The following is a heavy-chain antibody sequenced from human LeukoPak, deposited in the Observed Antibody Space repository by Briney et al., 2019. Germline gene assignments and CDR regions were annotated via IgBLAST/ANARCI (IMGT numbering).Heavy chain of an antibody. D-gene: IGHD3-22*01. J-gene: IGHJ4*02. V-gene: IGHV4-59*08. CDR2: IYYSGST. CDR1: GVSNSILQ. Sequence: NSSDTLPHMCTVSGVSNSILQWGWPRQPPGKGLEWIGNIYYSGSTNYNPSLKSRVTISVDTYKNQFSLKLSSVTAADTAVYYCARYYDDSSGYYGYWFDYWGQGTLVTVSS. CDR3: ARYYDDSSGYYGYWFDY.